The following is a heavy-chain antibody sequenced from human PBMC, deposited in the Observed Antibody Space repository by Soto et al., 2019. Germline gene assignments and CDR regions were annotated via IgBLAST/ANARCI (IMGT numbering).Heavy chain of an antibody. CDR2: IYYSGST. CDR1: GGSISSYY. D-gene: IGHD5-18*01. Sequence: SETLSLTCTVSGGSISSYYWSWIRQPPGKGLEWIGYIYYSGSTNYNPSLKSRVTISVDTSKNQFSLKLSSVTAADTAVYYCARWVQLWSYYYYGMDVWGQGTTVTVSS. V-gene: IGHV4-59*01. J-gene: IGHJ6*02. CDR3: ARWVQLWSYYYYGMDV.